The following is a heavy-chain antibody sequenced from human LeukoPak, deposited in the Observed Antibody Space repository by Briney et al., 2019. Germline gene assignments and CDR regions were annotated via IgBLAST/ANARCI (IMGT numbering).Heavy chain of an antibody. J-gene: IGHJ6*04. Sequence: PGGSLRLSCAASGFTFSSFSMNWVRQAPGKGLEWVSFISPSDSTIYYAESVKGRFTISRDNAKNSVYLQMNSLRVEDTAVYYCARGRGSVWGKGTTATVSS. D-gene: IGHD5-12*01. V-gene: IGHV3-48*04. CDR2: ISPSDSTI. CDR1: GFTFSSFS. CDR3: ARGRGSV.